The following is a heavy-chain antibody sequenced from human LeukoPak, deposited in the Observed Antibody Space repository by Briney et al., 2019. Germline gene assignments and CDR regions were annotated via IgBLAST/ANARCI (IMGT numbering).Heavy chain of an antibody. CDR3: AMRDGYNFFNY. V-gene: IGHV3-23*01. Sequence: GGSLRLSCAASGITFSTYAMRWVRQAPGKGLEWVSTITNSGGHTFYADSVQGRFTISRDNSKNTLFLQMNSLRAEDTAVYYCAMRDGYNFFNYWGQGTLLTVSS. CDR1: GITFSTYA. CDR2: ITNSGGHT. J-gene: IGHJ4*02. D-gene: IGHD5-12*01.